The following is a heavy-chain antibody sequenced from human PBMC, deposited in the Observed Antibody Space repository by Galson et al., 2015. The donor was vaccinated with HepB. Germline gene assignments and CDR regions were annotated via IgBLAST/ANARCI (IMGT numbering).Heavy chain of an antibody. CDR3: AIGRQLGIGDY. Sequence: SLRLSCAASGFTFSTYTMTWVRQAPGKGLEWVSAISASGGSTYYADSVKGRFTISRDDSKNTLYLQMNSLRVEDTAVYYCAIGRQLGIGDYWGQGTLVTVSS. D-gene: IGHD7-27*01. CDR1: GFTFSTYT. J-gene: IGHJ4*02. V-gene: IGHV3-23*01. CDR2: ISASGGST.